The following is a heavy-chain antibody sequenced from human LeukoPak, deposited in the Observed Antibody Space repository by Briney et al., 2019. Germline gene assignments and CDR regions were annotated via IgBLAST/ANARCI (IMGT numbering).Heavy chain of an antibody. Sequence: SQTLSLTCAISGDSVSSNSGAWNWIRQSPSRGLEWLGRTYYRSQWFDDYAVSVRGRITISPDTSKNQFSLQLNSVTPEDTAVYYCTRGAPVGSSREFDYWGQGTLVTVSS. V-gene: IGHV6-1*01. J-gene: IGHJ4*02. CDR2: TYYRSQWFD. D-gene: IGHD5-24*01. CDR1: GDSVSSNSGA. CDR3: TRGAPVGSSREFDY.